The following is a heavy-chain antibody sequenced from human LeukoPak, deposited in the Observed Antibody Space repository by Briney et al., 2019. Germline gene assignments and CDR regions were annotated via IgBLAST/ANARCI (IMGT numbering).Heavy chain of an antibody. D-gene: IGHD2-2*01. J-gene: IGHJ4*02. CDR3: ARDPSSTSGYFDY. CDR1: GFTISSYW. V-gene: IGHV3-74*01. CDR2: IESDGSST. Sequence: GGSLRLSCAASGFTISSYWMHWVRQAPGKGLVWVSRIESDGSSTSYADSVKGRFTISRDNAKNTLDLQMNSLRAEDTAVYYCARDPSSTSGYFDYWGQGTLVIVSS.